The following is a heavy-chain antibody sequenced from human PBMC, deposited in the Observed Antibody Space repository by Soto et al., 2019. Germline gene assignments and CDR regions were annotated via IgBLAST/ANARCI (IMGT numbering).Heavy chain of an antibody. D-gene: IGHD5-18*01. CDR2: ITSTSSYI. Sequence: EVQLVESGGGLVKPGGSLRLSCAASGFTFSSSSMNWVRQVPGKGLGWVSYITSTSSYIYYADSVKGRFTISRDNAKNALYLQMTSLRAEDTAVYYCARDGYTYCSYSFDYWGQGTLVTVSS. V-gene: IGHV3-21*01. J-gene: IGHJ4*02. CDR1: GFTFSSSS. CDR3: ARDGYTYCSYSFDY.